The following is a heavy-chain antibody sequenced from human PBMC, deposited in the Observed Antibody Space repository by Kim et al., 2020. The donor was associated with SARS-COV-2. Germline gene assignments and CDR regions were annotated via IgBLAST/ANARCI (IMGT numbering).Heavy chain of an antibody. CDR3: ARRLRKGATGDYFDY. V-gene: IGHV5-51*01. CDR2: IYPGDSAT. J-gene: IGHJ4*02. D-gene: IGHD1-26*01. CDR1: GYSFTYYW. Sequence: GESLKISCKGSGYSFTYYWIGWVRQVPGKGLEWMGIIYPGDSATDYSPSFQGQVTISADKSISTAYLQWSSLRASDTAMYYCARRLRKGATGDYFDYWGQGTLVTVSS.